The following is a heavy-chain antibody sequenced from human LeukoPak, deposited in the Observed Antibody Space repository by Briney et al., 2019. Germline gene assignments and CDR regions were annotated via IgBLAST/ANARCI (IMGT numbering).Heavy chain of an antibody. CDR2: IWYDGSNK. D-gene: IGHD4-23*01. V-gene: IGHV3-33*01. CDR1: GFTFSSYG. CDR3: AGDYGGNRGPPFDY. Sequence: GGSLRLYCAASGFTFSSYGMHWVRQAPGKGLEWVAVIWYDGSNKYYADSVKGRFTISRDNSKNTLYLQMNSLRAEDTAVYYCAGDYGGNRGPPFDYWGQGTLVTVSS. J-gene: IGHJ4*02.